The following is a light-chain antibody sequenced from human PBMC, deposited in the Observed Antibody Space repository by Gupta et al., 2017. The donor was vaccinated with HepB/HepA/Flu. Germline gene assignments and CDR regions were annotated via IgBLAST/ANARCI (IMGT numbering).Light chain of an antibody. CDR1: HDIKTF. CDR2: GAS. CDR3: QQYDHLPYT. Sequence: EIQMTQSPFSLSSSVGDRVTITCQATHDIKTFLNWFQQKSGKAPRLLIYGASNLESGVPPRFSGSGSGTQFSLTITTLQPEDVASYVCQQYDHLPYTFGQGT. V-gene: IGKV1-33*01. J-gene: IGKJ2*01.